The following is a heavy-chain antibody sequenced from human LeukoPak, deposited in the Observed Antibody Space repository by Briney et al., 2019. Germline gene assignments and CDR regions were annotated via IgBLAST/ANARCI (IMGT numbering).Heavy chain of an antibody. V-gene: IGHV3-53*01. CDR2: IHTSGDT. D-gene: IGHD2-2*01. Sequence: GGSLRLSCAASGLTGSHNYVSWVRQAPGKGLEWVSAIHTSGDTCYADSVKGRFTISRDTSKNTLYLQINSLRVEDTAVYYCANFPCSSTSCSDPWGQGTLVTVSS. J-gene: IGHJ5*02. CDR3: ANFPCSSTSCSDP. CDR1: GLTGSHNY.